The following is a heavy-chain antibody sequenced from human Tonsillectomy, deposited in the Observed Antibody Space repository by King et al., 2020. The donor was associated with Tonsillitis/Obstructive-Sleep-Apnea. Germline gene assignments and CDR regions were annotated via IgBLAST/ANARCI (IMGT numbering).Heavy chain of an antibody. CDR2: ISSSSSYI. CDR1: GFTFSSYS. V-gene: IGHV3-21*01. Sequence: QLVQSGGGLVKPGGSLRLSCAASGFTFSSYSMNWVRQAPGKGLEWVSSISSSSSYIYYADSVKVRLTISRDNAKNSLDLQMNSLRAEDTAVYCCARGEGVVVVAATTYYFDYWGQGTLVTVSS. D-gene: IGHD2-15*01. J-gene: IGHJ4*02. CDR3: ARGEGVVVVAATTYYFDY.